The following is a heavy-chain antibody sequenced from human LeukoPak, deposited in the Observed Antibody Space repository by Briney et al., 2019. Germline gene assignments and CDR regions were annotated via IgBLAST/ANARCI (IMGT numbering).Heavy chain of an antibody. CDR2: ISSSSSYI. CDR1: GFTFSSYS. Sequence: GGSLRLSCAASGFTFSSYSMNWVRQAPGKGLEWVSSISSSSSYIYYADSVKGRFTISRDNAKNSLYLQMNSLRAEDTAIYYCAKDIRGILAAAAARAFDIWGQGTMVTVSS. CDR3: AKDIRGILAAAAARAFDI. J-gene: IGHJ3*02. D-gene: IGHD6-13*01. V-gene: IGHV3-21*04.